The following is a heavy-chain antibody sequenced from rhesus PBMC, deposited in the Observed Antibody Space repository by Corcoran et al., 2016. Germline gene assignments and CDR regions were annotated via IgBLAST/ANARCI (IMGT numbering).Heavy chain of an antibody. CDR1: GASISSHW. D-gene: IGHD6-37*01. J-gene: IGHJ4*01. Sequence: QVQLQESGPGLVKPSETLSLPCAVSGASISSHWWSWSRQALGKGLEWIGEINGPSGRPYYNPSLNCRVTLSKDTSRIHFSLKMNSVTAAATALYYCVGRNRWWGQGVLITVSS. CDR3: VGRNRW. CDR2: INGPSGRP. V-gene: IGHV4-80*01.